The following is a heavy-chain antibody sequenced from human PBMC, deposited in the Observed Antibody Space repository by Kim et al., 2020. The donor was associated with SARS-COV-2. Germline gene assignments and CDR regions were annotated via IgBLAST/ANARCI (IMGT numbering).Heavy chain of an antibody. CDR3: ASQKYSSSWYAGDY. CDR2: IYSGGST. Sequence: GGSLRLSCAASGFTVSSNYMSWVRQAPGKGLEWVSVIYSGGSTYYADSVKGRFTISRDNSKNTLYLQMNSLRAEDTAVYYCASQKYSSSWYAGDYWGQGTLVTVSS. D-gene: IGHD6-13*01. J-gene: IGHJ4*02. CDR1: GFTVSSNY. V-gene: IGHV3-53*01.